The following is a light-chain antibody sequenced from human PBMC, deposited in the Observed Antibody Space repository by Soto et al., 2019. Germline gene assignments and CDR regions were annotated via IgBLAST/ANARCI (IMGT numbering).Light chain of an antibody. J-gene: IGLJ2*01. CDR1: SSDVGGYNY. CDR3: SSDTSRSTLI. Sequence: QSVLTQPASVSGAPGQSVTISCTGTSSDVGGYNYIYWYQQHPGTAPKFIIYDVSNRPSGVSNLFSGTRSGNTASLTISGLHAEDEAYYYCSSDTSRSTLIFGGGTKLTVL. CDR2: DVS. V-gene: IGLV2-14*01.